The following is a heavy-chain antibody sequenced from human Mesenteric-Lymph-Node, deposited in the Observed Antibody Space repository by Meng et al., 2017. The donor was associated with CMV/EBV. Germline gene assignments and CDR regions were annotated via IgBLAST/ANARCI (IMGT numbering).Heavy chain of an antibody. CDR3: AKAQDIVVVPLDV. V-gene: IGHV3-33*06. J-gene: IGHJ6*02. D-gene: IGHD2-2*01. Sequence: GGSLRLSCAASGFTFSSYAMSWVRQAPGKGLEWVAVIWYDGSNKYYADSVKGRFTISRDNSKNTLYLQMNSLRAEDTAVYYCAKAQDIVVVPLDVWGQGTTVTVSS. CDR2: IWYDGSNK. CDR1: GFTFSSYA.